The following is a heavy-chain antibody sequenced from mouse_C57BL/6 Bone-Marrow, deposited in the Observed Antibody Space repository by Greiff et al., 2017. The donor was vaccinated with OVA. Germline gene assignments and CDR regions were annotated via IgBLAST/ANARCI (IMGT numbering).Heavy chain of an antibody. D-gene: IGHD1-1*01. V-gene: IGHV1-69*01. CDR1: GYTFTSYW. J-gene: IGHJ1*03. CDR3: ARSGRGATVGANWYFDV. Sequence: VQLQQPGAELVMPGASVKLSCKASGYTFTSYWMHWVKQRPGQGLEWIGEIDPSDSYTNYNQKFKGKSTLTVDKSSSTAYMQLSSLTSEDSAVYYGARSGRGATVGANWYFDVWGTGTTVTVSS. CDR2: IDPSDSYT.